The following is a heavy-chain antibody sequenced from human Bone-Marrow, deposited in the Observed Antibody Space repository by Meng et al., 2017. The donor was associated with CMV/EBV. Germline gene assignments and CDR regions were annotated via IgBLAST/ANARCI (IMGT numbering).Heavy chain of an antibody. D-gene: IGHD1-7*01. V-gene: IGHV1-8*03. CDR3: ARAWGDWNYDEAPE. CDR2: MNPNSGNT. Sequence: ASVKVSCKASGYTFTSYDINWVRQATGQGLEWMGWMNPNSGNTGYAQKFQGRVTITRNTSISTAYMELSSLRSDDTAVYYCARAWGDWNYDEAPEWGQGTLVTVSS. J-gene: IGHJ4*02. CDR1: GYTFTSYD.